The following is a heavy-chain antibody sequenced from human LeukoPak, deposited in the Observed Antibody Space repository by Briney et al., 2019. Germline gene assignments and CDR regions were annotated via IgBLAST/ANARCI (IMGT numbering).Heavy chain of an antibody. CDR3: AKDSDIVVVPAAMNG. J-gene: IGHJ4*02. CDR1: GFTFRNYG. V-gene: IGHV3-30*18. Sequence: PGGSLRLSCAASGFTFRNYGMHWVRQAPGKGLEWVAVISYEGSDKYYVDSVKGRFTISRDNSKNTLYLQMNSLRAEDTAVYYCAKDSDIVVVPAAMNGWGQGTLVTVSS. D-gene: IGHD2-2*01. CDR2: ISYEGSDK.